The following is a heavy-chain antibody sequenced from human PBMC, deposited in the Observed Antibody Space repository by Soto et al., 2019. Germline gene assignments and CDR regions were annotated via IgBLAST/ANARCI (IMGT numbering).Heavy chain of an antibody. V-gene: IGHV1-69*01. CDR1: GGTFSSYA. Sequence: QVQLVQSGAEVKKPGSSVKVSCKASGGTFSSYAISWVRQAPGQGLEWMGGIIPIFGTANYAQKFQGRVTITADESTSTDYMELSSLRSEDTAVYYCARGSAAAGKGYYYYGMDVWGQGTTVTVSS. CDR3: ARGSAAAGKGYYYYGMDV. CDR2: IIPIFGTA. D-gene: IGHD6-13*01. J-gene: IGHJ6*02.